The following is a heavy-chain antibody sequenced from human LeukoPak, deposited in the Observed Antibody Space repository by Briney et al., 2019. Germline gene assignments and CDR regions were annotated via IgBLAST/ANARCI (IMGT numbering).Heavy chain of an antibody. J-gene: IGHJ6*03. V-gene: IGHV4-61*02. Sequence: SETLSLTCTVSGGSISSGSYYWSWIRQPAGKGLEWIGRIYTSGSTNYNPSLKSRVTISVDTSKNQFSLKLSSVTAADTAVYYCARGVVVPAAISYYYYVDVWGKGTTVTVSS. CDR3: ARGVVVPAAISYYYYVDV. CDR1: GGSISSGSYY. CDR2: IYTSGST. D-gene: IGHD2-2*02.